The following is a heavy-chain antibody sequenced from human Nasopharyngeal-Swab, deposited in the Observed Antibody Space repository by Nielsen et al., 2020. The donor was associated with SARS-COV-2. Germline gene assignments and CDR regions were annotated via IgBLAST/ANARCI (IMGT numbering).Heavy chain of an antibody. CDR1: GGSFSGYY. V-gene: IGHV4-34*01. J-gene: IGHJ6*03. D-gene: IGHD6-19*01. Sequence: SETLSLTCAVYGGSFSGYYWSWIRQPPGKGLEWIGEINHSGSTNYNPSLESRVTISVDTSKNQFSLKLSSVTAADTAVYYCARVLSGLGSGWYYFYYMDVWGKGTTVTVSS. CDR2: INHSGST. CDR3: ARVLSGLGSGWYYFYYMDV.